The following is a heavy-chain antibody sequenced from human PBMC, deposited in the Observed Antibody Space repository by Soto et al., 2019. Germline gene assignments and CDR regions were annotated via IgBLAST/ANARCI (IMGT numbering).Heavy chain of an antibody. Sequence: LRLSCAASGFTFSSYGMHWVRQAPGKGLEWVAVIWYDGTNKYYVDSVKGRFTISKDNSKNTPYLQMNSLRAEDTAIYYCARDIGDQTSRWTDAFDIWGQGTMVTVSS. V-gene: IGHV3-33*01. CDR2: IWYDGTNK. CDR3: ARDIGDQTSRWTDAFDI. J-gene: IGHJ3*02. D-gene: IGHD6-13*01. CDR1: GFTFSSYG.